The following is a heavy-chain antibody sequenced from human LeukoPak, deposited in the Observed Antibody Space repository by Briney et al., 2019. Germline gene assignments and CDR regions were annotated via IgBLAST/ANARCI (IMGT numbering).Heavy chain of an antibody. CDR3: ASIYYGSGSPDGY. CDR1: GITFTNYA. V-gene: IGHV1-69*13. Sequence: GASVKVSCKASGITFTNYAISGVRQAPGQGLEWMGAIVPIYDVTNYAQTFRGRVTMTADESTSTAYMELRSRTSEDTAMYYCASIYYGSGSPDGYWGQGTLVTVSS. D-gene: IGHD3-10*01. J-gene: IGHJ4*02. CDR2: IVPIYDVT.